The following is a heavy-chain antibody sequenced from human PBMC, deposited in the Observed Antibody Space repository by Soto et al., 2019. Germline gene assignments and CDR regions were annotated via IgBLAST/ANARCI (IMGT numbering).Heavy chain of an antibody. D-gene: IGHD3-22*01. CDR2: FDPEDGET. V-gene: IGHV1-24*01. Sequence: ASVKVSCKVSGYTLTELSMHWVRQAPGKGLEWMGGFDPEDGETIYAQKFQGRVTMTEDTSTDTAYMELSSLRSEDTAVYYCATVGSRRPENYYYDSSGPLPIDYWGQGTLVTVSS. CDR3: ATVGSRRPENYYYDSSGPLPIDY. CDR1: GYTLTELS. J-gene: IGHJ4*02.